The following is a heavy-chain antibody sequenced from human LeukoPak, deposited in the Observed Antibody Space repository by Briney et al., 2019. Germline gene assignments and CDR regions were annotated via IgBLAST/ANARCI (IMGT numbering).Heavy chain of an antibody. CDR3: ARGRKNSSSWYYFDY. D-gene: IGHD6-13*01. CDR2: INPNSGGT. V-gene: IGHV1-2*04. CDR1: GYTFTSYA. Sequence: ASVKVSCKASGYTFTSYAMNWVRQAPGQGLEWMGWINPNSGGTNYAQKFQGWVTMTRDTSISTAYMELSRLRSDDTAVYYCARGRKNSSSWYYFDYWGQGTLVTVSS. J-gene: IGHJ4*02.